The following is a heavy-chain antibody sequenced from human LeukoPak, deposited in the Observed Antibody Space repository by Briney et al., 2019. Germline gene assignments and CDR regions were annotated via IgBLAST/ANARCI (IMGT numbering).Heavy chain of an antibody. CDR2: IIPIFGTA. V-gene: IGHV1-69*05. J-gene: IGHJ4*02. CDR3: AKIDSPRVGWRAPFDY. Sequence: ASVKVSCKASGGTFSSYAISWVRQAPGQGLEWMGGIIPIFGTANYAQKFQGRVTITTDESTSTAYMELSSLGAEDTAVYFCAKIDSPRVGWRAPFDYWGQGTLVTVSS. CDR1: GGTFSSYA. D-gene: IGHD6-19*01.